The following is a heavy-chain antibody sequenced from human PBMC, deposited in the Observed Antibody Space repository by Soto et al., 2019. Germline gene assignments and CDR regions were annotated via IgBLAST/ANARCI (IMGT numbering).Heavy chain of an antibody. D-gene: IGHD2-2*02. CDR1: GYTFTGYY. CDR2: INPNSGGT. Sequence: GASVKVSCKASGYTFTGYYMHWVRQAPGQGLEWMGWINPNSGGTNYAQKFQGWVTMTRDTSISTASMELSRLRSDDTAVYYCARDIVVVPAAIPPGPPYYGMDVWGQGTTVTVSS. J-gene: IGHJ6*02. CDR3: ARDIVVVPAAIPPGPPYYGMDV. V-gene: IGHV1-2*04.